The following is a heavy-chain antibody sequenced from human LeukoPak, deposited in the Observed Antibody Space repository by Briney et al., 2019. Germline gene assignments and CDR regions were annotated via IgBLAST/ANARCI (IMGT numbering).Heavy chain of an antibody. CDR3: ARGDIVVVVARYPDY. J-gene: IGHJ4*02. V-gene: IGHV1-2*02. D-gene: IGHD2-15*01. CDR2: INPNSGGT. Sequence: ASVKVSCKASGYTFTGYYMHWVRQAPGQGLEWMGWINPNSGGTNYAQKFQGRVTMTRDTSISTAYMELSRLRSDDTAVCYCARGDIVVVVARYPDYWGQGTLVTVSS. CDR1: GYTFTGYY.